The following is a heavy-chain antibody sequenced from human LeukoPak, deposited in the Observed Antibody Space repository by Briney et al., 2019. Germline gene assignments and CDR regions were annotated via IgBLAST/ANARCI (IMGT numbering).Heavy chain of an antibody. CDR2: IRSKANSYAT. J-gene: IGHJ3*02. Sequence: GGSLRLSCAASGFTFSGSAMHWVRQASGKGLEWVGRIRSKANSYATAYAASVKGRFTISRDDSKNTAYLQMNSLKTEDTAVYYCTRQRPRSVLRFLEWLSSAAFDIWGQGTMVTVSS. CDR1: GFTFSGSA. V-gene: IGHV3-73*01. D-gene: IGHD3-3*01. CDR3: TRQRPRSVLRFLEWLSSAAFDI.